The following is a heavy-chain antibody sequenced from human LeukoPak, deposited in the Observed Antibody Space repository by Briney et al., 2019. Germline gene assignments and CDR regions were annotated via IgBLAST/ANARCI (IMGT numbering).Heavy chain of an antibody. CDR1: GFTFSNYG. Sequence: PGGSLRLSCAASGFTFSNYGMHWVRQAPGKGLEWVALIWYDGRYKYYTDSVKGRFTISRDNSKNTLYLQMNSLRAEDTAVYYCARGRCSGGSCYDYYGMDVWGQGTTVTVSS. J-gene: IGHJ6*02. D-gene: IGHD2-15*01. CDR2: IWYDGRYK. V-gene: IGHV3-33*01. CDR3: ARGRCSGGSCYDYYGMDV.